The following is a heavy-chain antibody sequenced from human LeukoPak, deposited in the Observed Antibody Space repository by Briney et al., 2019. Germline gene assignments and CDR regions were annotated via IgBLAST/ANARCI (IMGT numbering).Heavy chain of an antibody. CDR3: ASSNYGDKDYMDV. V-gene: IGHV1-18*04. Sequence: ASVKVSCKASGYTFTGYYMHWVRQAPGQGLEWMGWISAYNGNTNYAQKLQGRVTMTTDTSTSTAYMELRSLRSDDTAVYYCASSNYGDKDYMDVWGKGTTVTVSS. D-gene: IGHD4-23*01. J-gene: IGHJ6*03. CDR1: GYTFTGYY. CDR2: ISAYNGNT.